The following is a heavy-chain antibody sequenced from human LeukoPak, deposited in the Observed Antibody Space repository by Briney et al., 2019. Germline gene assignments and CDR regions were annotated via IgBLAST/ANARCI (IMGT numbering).Heavy chain of an antibody. V-gene: IGHV4-34*01. J-gene: IGHJ6*02. Sequence: SETLSLTCAVYGGSFSGYYWSWIRQPPGKGLEWIGEINHSGSTNYNPSLKSRVTISVDTSKNQFSLKLSSVTAADTAVYYCARGRVMVYYYYGMDVWGQGTTVAVSS. CDR2: INHSGST. CDR1: GGSFSGYY. D-gene: IGHD3-10*01. CDR3: ARGRVMVYYYYGMDV.